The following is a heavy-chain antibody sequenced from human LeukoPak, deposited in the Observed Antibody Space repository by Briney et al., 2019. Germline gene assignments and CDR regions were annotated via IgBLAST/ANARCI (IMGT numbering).Heavy chain of an antibody. J-gene: IGHJ6*03. V-gene: IGHV4-30-4*01. CDR2: IYYSGST. CDR1: GGSISSGDYY. CDR3: ARCSQYCSSTSCYISYYYYMDV. Sequence: SETLSLTCTVSGGSISSGDYYWSWIRQPPGKGLEWIGYIYYSGSTYYNPSLKSRVTISVDTSSNQFSLKLTSVTAADTAVYYCARCSQYCSSTSCYISYYYYMDVWGKGTTVTVSS. D-gene: IGHD2-2*02.